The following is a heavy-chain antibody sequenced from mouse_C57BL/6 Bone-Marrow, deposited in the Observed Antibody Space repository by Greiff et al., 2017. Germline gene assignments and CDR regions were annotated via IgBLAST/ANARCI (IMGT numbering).Heavy chain of an antibody. J-gene: IGHJ2*01. CDR1: GFNIKDDY. CDR2: IDPENGDT. Sequence: EVQLQQSGAELVRPGASVKLSCTASGFNIKDDYMHWVKQRPEQGLEWIGWIDPENGDTEYASKFQGKATITADTSSNTAYLQLSSLTSEDSAVYYCARSRVGNYHYFDYWGQGTTLTVSS. V-gene: IGHV14-4*01. CDR3: ARSRVGNYHYFDY. D-gene: IGHD2-1*01.